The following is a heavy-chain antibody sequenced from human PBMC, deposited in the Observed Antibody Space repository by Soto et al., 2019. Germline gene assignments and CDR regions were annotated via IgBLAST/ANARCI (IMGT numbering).Heavy chain of an antibody. D-gene: IGHD4-17*01. CDR2: IYYSGST. Sequence: SETLSLTCTVSGGSISSYYWSWIRQPPGKGLEWIGYIYYSGSTNYNPSLKSRVTISVDTSKNQFSLKLSSVTAADTAVYYCARVYRNTVTSAEYFQHWGQGTLVTVSS. V-gene: IGHV4-59*01. CDR1: GGSISSYY. CDR3: ARVYRNTVTSAEYFQH. J-gene: IGHJ1*01.